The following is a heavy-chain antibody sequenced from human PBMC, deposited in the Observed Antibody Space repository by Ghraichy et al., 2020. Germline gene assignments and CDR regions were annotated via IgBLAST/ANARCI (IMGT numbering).Heavy chain of an antibody. CDR2: IWSDGSNK. CDR1: GFTFSDFG. D-gene: IGHD2-8*01. CDR3: ARELLYDGVYYYYGLDA. V-gene: IGHV3-33*08. Sequence: GESLNISCAASGFTFSDFGMHWVRQAPGKGLEWVAIIWSDGSNKYSGDSVKGRFTISRDNSKNTLYLQMNSLRAEDTAVYYCARELLYDGVYYYYGLDAWGQGTTVTVSS. J-gene: IGHJ6*02.